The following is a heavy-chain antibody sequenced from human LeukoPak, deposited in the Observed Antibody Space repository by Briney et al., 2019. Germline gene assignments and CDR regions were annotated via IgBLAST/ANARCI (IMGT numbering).Heavy chain of an antibody. CDR3: ARGQDSSGYYFQVDY. J-gene: IGHJ4*02. D-gene: IGHD3-22*01. CDR1: GFTFSSYE. V-gene: IGHV3-48*03. CDR2: ISSSGSTI. Sequence: PGGSLRLSCAASGFTFSSYEMNWVRQAPGKGLEWVSYISSSGSTIYYADSVKGRFTISRDNAKNSLYLQMNSLRAEDTAVYYCARGQDSSGYYFQVDYWGQGTLVTVSS.